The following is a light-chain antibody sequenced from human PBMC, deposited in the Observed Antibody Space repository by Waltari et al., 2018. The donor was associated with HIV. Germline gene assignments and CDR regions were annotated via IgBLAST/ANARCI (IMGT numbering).Light chain of an antibody. Sequence: SYELTQPPSVSVSPGQTASITCSGDKLGAKYSCWYQQKPCQSPVLVIYQDSKRPSGIPERFSGSNSGNTATLTISGTQAMDEADYYCQAWDSSTVVFGGGTKLTVL. V-gene: IGLV3-1*01. J-gene: IGLJ2*01. CDR3: QAWDSSTVV. CDR2: QDS. CDR1: KLGAKY.